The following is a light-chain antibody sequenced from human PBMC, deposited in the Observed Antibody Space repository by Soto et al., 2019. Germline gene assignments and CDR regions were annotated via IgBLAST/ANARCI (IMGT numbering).Light chain of an antibody. CDR3: QQYNNWPAIT. Sequence: ETVLTQYRATLSVAPRERHPLXFRSSQSVRSNLAWYQHKPGQAPRLLTYGASIRATGIPATFSGSGSGTQFTLTISSLQSEDFAVYYCQQYNNWPAITFGQGTRLEI. CDR1: QSVRSN. J-gene: IGKJ5*01. CDR2: GAS. V-gene: IGKV3D-15*01.